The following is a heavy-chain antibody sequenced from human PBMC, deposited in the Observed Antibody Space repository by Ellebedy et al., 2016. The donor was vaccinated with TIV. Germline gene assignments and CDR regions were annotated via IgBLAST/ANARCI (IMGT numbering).Heavy chain of an antibody. CDR2: IYHSGIT. CDR1: GGSISSGGSS. J-gene: IGHJ3*02. Sequence: SETLSLTCAVSGGSISSGGSSWSWIRQPPGKGLEWIGYIYHSGITYYNPSLKSRVTISVDRSKNQFSLKLSSVTAADTAVYYCARDRGDGYNDDAFDIWGQGTMVTVSS. V-gene: IGHV4-30-2*01. D-gene: IGHD5-24*01. CDR3: ARDRGDGYNDDAFDI.